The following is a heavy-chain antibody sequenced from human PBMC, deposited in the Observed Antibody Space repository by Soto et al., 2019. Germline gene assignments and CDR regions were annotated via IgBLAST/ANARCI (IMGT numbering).Heavy chain of an antibody. CDR3: AKGGSGSYDPYEFDY. CDR2: ISGGGGST. Sequence: EVQLLESGGGLVQPGGSLRLSCAASGFTFSNYAMSWVRQAPGKGLEWVSTISGGGGSTYYADSVKGRFTISRDNSKNTLDLQMNSLRADDTAVYYCAKGGSGSYDPYEFDYWGQGTLVTVSS. J-gene: IGHJ4*02. V-gene: IGHV3-23*01. D-gene: IGHD3-10*01. CDR1: GFTFSNYA.